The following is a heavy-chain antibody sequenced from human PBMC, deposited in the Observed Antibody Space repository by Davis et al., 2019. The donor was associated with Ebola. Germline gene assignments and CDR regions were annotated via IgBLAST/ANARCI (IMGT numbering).Heavy chain of an antibody. Sequence: PGGSLRLSCAASGFTFSSYAMHWVRQAPGKGLEWVAVISYDGSNKYYADSVKGRFTISRDNSKNTLYLQMNSLRAEDTAVYYCARDGRQQLADLFYYYYGMDVWGQGTTVTVSS. V-gene: IGHV3-30*04. J-gene: IGHJ6*02. CDR3: ARDGRQQLADLFYYYYGMDV. CDR1: GFTFSSYA. D-gene: IGHD6-13*01. CDR2: ISYDGSNK.